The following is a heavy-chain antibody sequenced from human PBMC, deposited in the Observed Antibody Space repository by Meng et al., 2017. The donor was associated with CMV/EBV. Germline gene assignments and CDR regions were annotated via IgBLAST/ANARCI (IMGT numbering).Heavy chain of an antibody. CDR3: ARGIYCSSTSYYSDYFDY. CDR2: IYYSGST. J-gene: IGHJ4*02. CDR1: GGSISSYY. V-gene: IGHV4-59*01. Sequence: SETLSLTCTVSGGSISSYYWSWIRQPPGKGLEWIGYIYYSGSTNYNPSLKSRVTISVDTSKNQFSLKLSSVTAADTPVYYCARGIYCSSTSYYSDYFDYRGQGTLVTVSS. D-gene: IGHD2-2*01.